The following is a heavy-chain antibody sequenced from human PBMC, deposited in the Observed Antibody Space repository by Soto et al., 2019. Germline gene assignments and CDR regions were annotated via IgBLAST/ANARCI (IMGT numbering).Heavy chain of an antibody. CDR1: GFTFTSSA. Sequence: GASVKVSCKASGFTFTSSAVQWVRQARGQRLEWIGWIVVGSGNTNYAQKFQERVTITRDMSTSTAYMELSSLRSEDTAVYYCAADYPFSRWLQPYFDYWGQGTLVTVSS. J-gene: IGHJ4*02. D-gene: IGHD5-12*01. CDR3: AADYPFSRWLQPYFDY. V-gene: IGHV1-58*01. CDR2: IVVGSGNT.